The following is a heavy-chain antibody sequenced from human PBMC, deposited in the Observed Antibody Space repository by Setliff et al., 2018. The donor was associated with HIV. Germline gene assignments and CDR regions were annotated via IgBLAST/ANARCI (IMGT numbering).Heavy chain of an antibody. Sequence: GASVKVSCKTSGGTVIGGTVMSYSISWVRQAPGQGLEWMGGIIPIFGTANYAPRFQGRVTITADASTNTVNMELSSLRSEDTAVYYCARGVDGSYRKFFDNWGQGTLVTVSS. CDR1: GGTVIGGTVMSYS. V-gene: IGHV1-69*13. CDR2: IIPIFGTA. J-gene: IGHJ4*02. CDR3: ARGVDGSYRKFFDN. D-gene: IGHD1-26*01.